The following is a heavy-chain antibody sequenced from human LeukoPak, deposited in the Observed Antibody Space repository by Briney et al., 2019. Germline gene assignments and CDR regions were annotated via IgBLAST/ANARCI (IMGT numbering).Heavy chain of an antibody. CDR2: LTTDGGST. V-gene: IGHV3-23*01. CDR3: AKSLVRWAFDY. J-gene: IGHJ4*01. D-gene: IGHD1-26*01. CDR1: GFAFSSYD. Sequence: GGSLTLSCAASGFAFSSYDMSWVRQAPGKGLEWVSSLTTDGGSTEYADSVKGRFTISRDNSKNTLYLQMNSPRAEDTALYFCAKSLVRWAFDYWGRGALVSVSS.